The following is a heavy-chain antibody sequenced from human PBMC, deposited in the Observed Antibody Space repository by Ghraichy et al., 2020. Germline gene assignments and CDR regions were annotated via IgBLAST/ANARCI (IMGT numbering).Heavy chain of an antibody. CDR3: ATDAPYYYGSGSKIDAFDL. CDR1: GFTFSNAW. J-gene: IGHJ3*01. Sequence: LSLTCVASGFTFSNAWMNWVRQAPGTGLEWVGRIKSEVSGGTADYPAPVKGRFTISRDDSKNTLYLQMNSLKTEDTAVYYCATDAPYYYGSGSKIDAFDLWCQGTMVTVSS. D-gene: IGHD3-10*01. CDR2: IKSEVSGGTA. V-gene: IGHV3-15*01.